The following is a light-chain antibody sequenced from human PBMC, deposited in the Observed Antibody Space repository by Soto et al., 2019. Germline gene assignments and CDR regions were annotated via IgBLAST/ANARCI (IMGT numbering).Light chain of an antibody. CDR2: TNN. Sequence: QAVVTQPPSASGAPGQRVTISCSGSISNIGTNYVYWYQQLPGTAPKLLIYTNNQRPSGVPDRFSGSKSGTSASLAISGLRSEDEATYYCATWDDSLSASVVFGGGTQLTVL. CDR1: ISNIGTNY. CDR3: ATWDDSLSASVV. V-gene: IGLV1-47*01. J-gene: IGLJ7*01.